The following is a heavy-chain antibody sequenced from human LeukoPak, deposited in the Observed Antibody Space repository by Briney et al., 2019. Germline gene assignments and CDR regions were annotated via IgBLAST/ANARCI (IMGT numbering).Heavy chain of an antibody. Sequence: PSETLSLTCTVSGGSISSSSYYWGWIRQPPGKGLEWIGYINDSGSTNSNPSLKSRVTMSVDTSKNQFSLKLSSVTAADTAVYYCARSGDYRFDPWGQGTLVTVSS. CDR2: INDSGST. D-gene: IGHD7-27*01. J-gene: IGHJ5*02. V-gene: IGHV4-61*05. CDR1: GGSISSSSYY. CDR3: ARSGDYRFDP.